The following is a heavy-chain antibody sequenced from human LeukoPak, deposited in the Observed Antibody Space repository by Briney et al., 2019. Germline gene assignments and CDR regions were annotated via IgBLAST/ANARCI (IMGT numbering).Heavy chain of an antibody. CDR2: ISGSGGST. CDR1: GFTFSSYA. J-gene: IGHJ4*02. CDR3: AQALSTYNWNGLGD. D-gene: IGHD1-20*01. Sequence: QAGGSLRLSCAASGFTFSSYAMSWVRQAPGKGLEWVSAISGSGGSTYYADSVKGRFAISRDYSKNTLYLQMNSVRAEDTAVYYCAQALSTYNWNGLGDWGQGTLVTVSS. V-gene: IGHV3-23*01.